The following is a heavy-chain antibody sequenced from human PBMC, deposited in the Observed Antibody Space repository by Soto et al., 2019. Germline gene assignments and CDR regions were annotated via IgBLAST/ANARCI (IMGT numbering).Heavy chain of an antibody. D-gene: IGHD3-10*01. CDR3: ARGTTLVRGLRDGMDV. CDR2: ITPSGGTT. CDR1: GYTFTNYF. V-gene: IGHV1-46*01. J-gene: IGHJ6*02. Sequence: QVQLVQSGTEVKTPGASVRVSCRASGYTFTNYFMHWVRQAPGQGLEWMGVITPSGGTTRYAQKFRGRVTMTKDTSTNTVYIAMSSLRPEDTAIYYCARGTTLVRGLRDGMDVWGQGTTVTVSS.